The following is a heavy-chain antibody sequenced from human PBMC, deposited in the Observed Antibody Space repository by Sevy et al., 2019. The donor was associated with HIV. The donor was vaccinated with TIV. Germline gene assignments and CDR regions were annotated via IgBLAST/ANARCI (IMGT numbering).Heavy chain of an antibody. CDR3: ARAAGEYYYAMDV. CDR1: GVSISTYY. CDR2: IYYGGIT. Sequence: SETLSLTCTVSGVSISTYYWTWIRQSPGKGLEWIGYIYYGGITNYNPSLKSRGTISVDTSKNHFSLKLTSVTTADTVMYYCARAAGEYYYAMDVWGQGTTVTVSS. D-gene: IGHD3-10*01. V-gene: IGHV4-59*01. J-gene: IGHJ6*02.